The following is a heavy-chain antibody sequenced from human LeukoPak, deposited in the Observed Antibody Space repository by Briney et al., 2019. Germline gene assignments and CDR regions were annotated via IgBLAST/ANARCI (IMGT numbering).Heavy chain of an antibody. V-gene: IGHV1-2*02. Sequence: ASVKVFCRASGYTFTGYYMHWVRQASGQGREGRGWINPNSGGTKYAQKFQGRVPMTRDTSISTAYMELSRLRSDDTAVYYCASGLNYGSGSYYYYYYGMDVWGQGTTVTVSS. CDR1: GYTFTGYY. CDR3: ASGLNYGSGSYYYYYYGMDV. J-gene: IGHJ6*02. CDR2: INPNSGGT. D-gene: IGHD3-10*01.